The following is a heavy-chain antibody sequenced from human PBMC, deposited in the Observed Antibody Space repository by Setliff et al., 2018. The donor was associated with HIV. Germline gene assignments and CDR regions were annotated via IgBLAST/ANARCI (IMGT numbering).Heavy chain of an antibody. J-gene: IGHJ4*02. CDR3: ARGGDGYNPGGGAFDH. CDR1: GDSISSSNW. CDR2: IYHSGST. Sequence: SETLSLTCAVSGDSISSSNWWNWVRQPPGKGLEWIGEIYHSGSTNYNPSLKSRVTISVDKSKNQFSLKLTSVTAADTAVYYCARGGDGYNPGGGAFDHWGQGTLVTVSS. V-gene: IGHV4-4*02. D-gene: IGHD1-1*01.